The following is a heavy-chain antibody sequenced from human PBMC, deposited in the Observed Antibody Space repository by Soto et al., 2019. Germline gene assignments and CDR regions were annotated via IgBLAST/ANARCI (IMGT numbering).Heavy chain of an antibody. CDR2: ISYDGSNK. D-gene: IGHD6-19*01. Sequence: RLSCAASGFTFSSYAMHWVRQAPGKGLEWVAVISYDGSNKYYADSVKGRFTISRDNSKNTLYLQMNSLRAEDTAVYYCARDRVAVAGTGGGYYYYGMDVWGQGTTVTVSS. J-gene: IGHJ6*02. V-gene: IGHV3-30-3*01. CDR3: ARDRVAVAGTGGGYYYYGMDV. CDR1: GFTFSSYA.